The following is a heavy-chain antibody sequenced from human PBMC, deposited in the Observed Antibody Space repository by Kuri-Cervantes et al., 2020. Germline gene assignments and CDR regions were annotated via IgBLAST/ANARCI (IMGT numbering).Heavy chain of an antibody. CDR3: ARGEGLEDGYNLYY. CDR1: GGILNNYG. V-gene: IGHV1-69*05. Sequence: SVKVSCKASGGILNNYGITWVRQAPGQGLEWMGGIVPVSSKPSYAEKFEGRVTITTDDSTSTAFMELSSLRPEDSAVYYCARGEGLEDGYNLYYWGQGTLVTVSS. D-gene: IGHD5-24*01. CDR2: IVPVSSKP. J-gene: IGHJ4*02.